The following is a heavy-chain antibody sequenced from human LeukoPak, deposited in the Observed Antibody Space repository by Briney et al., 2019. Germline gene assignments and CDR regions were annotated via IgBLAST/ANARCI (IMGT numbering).Heavy chain of an antibody. CDR1: GYSISSAYY. CDR2: IYHSGSA. J-gene: IGHJ4*02. CDR3: ASYNSGWYYSDY. D-gene: IGHD6-19*01. Sequence: PSETLSHTCAVSGYSISSAYYWGWIRQPPGKGLEWIGSIYHSGSAYYNPSLKSRVTISVDTSKNQFSVTLSSVTAADTAVYYCASYNSGWYYSDYWGQGTLVTVSS. V-gene: IGHV4-38-2*01.